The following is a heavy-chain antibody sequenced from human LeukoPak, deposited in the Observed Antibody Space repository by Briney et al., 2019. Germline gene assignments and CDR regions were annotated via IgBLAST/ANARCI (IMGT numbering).Heavy chain of an antibody. V-gene: IGHV3-74*01. J-gene: IGHJ6*04. Sequence: GGSLRLSCAASGFSFSNYWMHWVRQAPGKGLVWVSRINSDGSSTTYADSVKGRFTISRDNAKNTLYLQMNSLRAEDTAVYYCAELGITMIGGVWGKGTTVTISS. D-gene: IGHD3-10*02. CDR1: GFSFSNYW. CDR3: AELGITMIGGV. CDR2: INSDGSST.